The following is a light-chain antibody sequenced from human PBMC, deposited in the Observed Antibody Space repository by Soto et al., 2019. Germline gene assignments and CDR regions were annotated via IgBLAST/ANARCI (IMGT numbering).Light chain of an antibody. CDR1: RSVSSY. J-gene: IGKJ1*01. Sequence: EIVLTQSPATLSLSPGDGATLSCRARRSVSSYLAWYQQKPGQAPRLLIYDASNRATGIPARFSGSGSGTDFTLTISSLEPEDFAVYYCQQRSNWPPWTFGQGTKVEIK. CDR2: DAS. CDR3: QQRSNWPPWT. V-gene: IGKV3-11*01.